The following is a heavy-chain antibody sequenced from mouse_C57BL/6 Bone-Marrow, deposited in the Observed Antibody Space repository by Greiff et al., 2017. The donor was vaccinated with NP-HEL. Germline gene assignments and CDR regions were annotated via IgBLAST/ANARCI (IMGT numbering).Heavy chain of an antibody. CDR1: GYTFTSYW. CDR3: ARKGYSSGYLDY. J-gene: IGHJ2*01. V-gene: IGHV1-53*01. Sequence: VKLQQSGTELVKPGASVKLSCKASGYTFTSYWMHWVKQRPGQGLEWIGNINPSNGGTNYNEKFKSKATLTVDKSSSTAYMQLSSLTSEDSAVYYCARKGYSSGYLDYWGQGTTLTVSS. D-gene: IGHD3-2*02. CDR2: INPSNGGT.